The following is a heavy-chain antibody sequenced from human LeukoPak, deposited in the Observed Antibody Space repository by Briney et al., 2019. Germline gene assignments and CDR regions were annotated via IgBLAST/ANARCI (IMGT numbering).Heavy chain of an antibody. D-gene: IGHD2-21*01. Sequence: WETLSLTCTVSGVSMSAYQWSWVRQSPEKGLEWIGCINTKGETNYNPSLKSRVTTSVDTSKSQFSLRLTSVTAADTAVYYCATSNDAKIAPFDHWGQGAPVTVSS. CDR2: INTKGET. CDR1: GVSMSAYQ. CDR3: ATSNDAKIAPFDH. J-gene: IGHJ4*02. V-gene: IGHV4-4*09.